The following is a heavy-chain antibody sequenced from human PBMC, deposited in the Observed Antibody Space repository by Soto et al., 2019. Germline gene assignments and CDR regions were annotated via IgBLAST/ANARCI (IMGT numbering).Heavy chain of an antibody. CDR3: ARASSTWYWDY. V-gene: IGHV4-61*01. Sequence: SEALSLTCTGPGGSISSCRWSSGRIRQPPGKGLEWIGYIYYSGNTNYNPSLKSRVTISVDTSKNQFSLKLSSVTATDTAVYYCARASSTWYWDYWGRGTLVTVSS. CDR2: IYYSGNT. J-gene: IGHJ4*02. D-gene: IGHD6-13*01. CDR1: GGSISSCRWS.